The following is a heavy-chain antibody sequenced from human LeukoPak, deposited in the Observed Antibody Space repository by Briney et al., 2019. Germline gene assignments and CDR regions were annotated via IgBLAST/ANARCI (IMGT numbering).Heavy chain of an antibody. CDR1: GFTFSSYG. CDR2: TSYDGSNK. D-gene: IGHD5-18*01. CDR3: AKHRGYSCGSLGMDV. V-gene: IGHV3-30*18. Sequence: GGSLRLSCAASGFTFSSYGMHWVRQAPGKGLEWVAVTSYDGSNKYYADSVKGRFTISRDNSKNTLYLQMNSLRAEDTAVYYCAKHRGYSCGSLGMDVWGQGTTVTVSS. J-gene: IGHJ6*02.